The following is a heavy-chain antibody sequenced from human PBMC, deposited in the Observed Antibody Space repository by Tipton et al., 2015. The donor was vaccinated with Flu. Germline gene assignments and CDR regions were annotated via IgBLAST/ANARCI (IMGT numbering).Heavy chain of an antibody. CDR3: AREGAARGNWFDP. CDR2: INPNSGGR. V-gene: IGHV1-2*04. J-gene: IGHJ5*02. Sequence: QLVQSGAEVKKPGASVKVSCKASGYTFTGYYMHWVRQAPGQGLEWMGWINPNSGGRNYAQKFQGWVTMTRDTSISAAYMELSRLRSDDTAVYYCAREGAARGNWFDPWGQGTLVTVSS. CDR1: GYTFTGYY. D-gene: IGHD6-6*01.